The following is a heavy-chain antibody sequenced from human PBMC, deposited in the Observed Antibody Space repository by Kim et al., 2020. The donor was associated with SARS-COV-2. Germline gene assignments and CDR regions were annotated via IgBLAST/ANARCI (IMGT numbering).Heavy chain of an antibody. CDR1: GGTFSSYA. CDR3: ARVDYSHSYYYYGRDV. J-gene: IGHJ6*02. Sequence: SVKVSCKASGGTFSSYAISWVRQAPGQGLEWMGGLNPIFGTANYAQKFQGRVTITADESTSTPYIELSSLGSEDTAVYYCARVDYSHSYYYYGRDVWGQ. CDR2: LNPIFGTA. V-gene: IGHV1-69*13. D-gene: IGHD4-4*01.